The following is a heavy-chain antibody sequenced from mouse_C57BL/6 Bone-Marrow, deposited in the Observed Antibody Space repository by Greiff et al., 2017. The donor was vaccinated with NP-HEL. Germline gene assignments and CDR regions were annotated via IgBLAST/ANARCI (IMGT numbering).Heavy chain of an antibody. V-gene: IGHV5-4*01. CDR2: ISDGGSYT. J-gene: IGHJ4*01. D-gene: IGHD1-1*01. Sequence: EVQVVESGGGLVKPGGSLKLSCAASGFTFSSYAMSWVRQTPEKRLEWVATISDGGSYTYYPDNVKGRFTISRDNAKNNLYLQMSHLKSEDTAMYYCARDSYYYGSSPDYWGQGTSVTVSS. CDR3: ARDSYYYGSSPDY. CDR1: GFTFSSYA.